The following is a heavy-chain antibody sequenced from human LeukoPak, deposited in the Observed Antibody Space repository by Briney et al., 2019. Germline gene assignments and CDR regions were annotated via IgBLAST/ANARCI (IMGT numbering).Heavy chain of an antibody. CDR2: INPSGGST. V-gene: IGHV1-46*01. Sequence: GASVKVSCTASGYTFTSYYMHWVRQAPGQGLEWMGIINPSGGSTSYAQKFQGRVTMTRDTSTSTVYMELGSLRSEDTAVYYCARAGSSYYDLDYWGQGTLVTVSS. D-gene: IGHD1-26*01. CDR3: ARAGSSYYDLDY. J-gene: IGHJ4*02. CDR1: GYTFTSYY.